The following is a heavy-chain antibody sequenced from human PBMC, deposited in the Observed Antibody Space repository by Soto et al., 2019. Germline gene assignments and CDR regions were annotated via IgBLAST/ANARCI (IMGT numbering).Heavy chain of an antibody. CDR2: IYYSGST. V-gene: IGHV4-31*03. J-gene: IGHJ2*01. Sequence: QVQLQESGPGLVKPSQTLSLTCTVSGGSISSGAYYWSWIRQHPGKGLEWIGYIYYSGSTYYNPSLKSRVTISVDTSTNQFSLKLSSVTAADTAVYYCAREGGYSYGYYWYFDLWGRGTLVTVSS. CDR1: GGSISSGAYY. CDR3: AREGGYSYGYYWYFDL. D-gene: IGHD5-18*01.